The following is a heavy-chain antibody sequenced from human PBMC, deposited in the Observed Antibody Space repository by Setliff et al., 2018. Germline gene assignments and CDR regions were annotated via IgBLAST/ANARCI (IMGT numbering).Heavy chain of an antibody. CDR3: ARDGVSYGMDV. J-gene: IGHJ6*02. V-gene: IGHV3-11*04. CDR2: ISGSGITI. Sequence: LSLTCAVYGYSFSDYYWSWLRQPPGKGLEWVSKISGSGITIYYADSVRGRFTISRDNAKNSLYLQMNSLRAEDTAVYYCARDGVSYGMDVWGQGTTVTVSS. CDR1: GYSFSDYY.